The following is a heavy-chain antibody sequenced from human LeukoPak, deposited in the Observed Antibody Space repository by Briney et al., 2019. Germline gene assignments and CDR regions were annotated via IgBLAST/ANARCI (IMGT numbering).Heavy chain of an antibody. Sequence: GGTLRLFCGASGFIFSSLWMSWVRQASGKGREGVTNITQDGSEKYYVDSVKGRFTISRDNAKNSLYLQMNSLRAEDTAVYYCARDSYDSSGYYVYYYYYGMDVWGQGTTVTVSS. CDR3: ARDSYDSSGYYVYYYYYGMDV. J-gene: IGHJ6*02. CDR2: ITQDGSEK. CDR1: GFIFSSLW. V-gene: IGHV3-7*01. D-gene: IGHD3-22*01.